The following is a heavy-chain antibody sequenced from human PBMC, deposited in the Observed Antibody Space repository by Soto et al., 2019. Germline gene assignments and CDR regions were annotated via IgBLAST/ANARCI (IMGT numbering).Heavy chain of an antibody. J-gene: IGHJ5*02. D-gene: IGHD2-15*01. Sequence: QVTLKESGPVLVKPTETLTLTCTVSGFSLSNAGMGVCWIRQPPGKALEWLAHIFSNDERRFSTSLKNRLTISKDTFNSQVVLIMTNMDPVDTATYYCAQTEDGGRSRTPAGWFDAWGQGTLVTVSS. CDR1: GFSLSNAGMG. V-gene: IGHV2-26*01. CDR3: AQTEDGGRSRTPAGWFDA. CDR2: IFSNDER.